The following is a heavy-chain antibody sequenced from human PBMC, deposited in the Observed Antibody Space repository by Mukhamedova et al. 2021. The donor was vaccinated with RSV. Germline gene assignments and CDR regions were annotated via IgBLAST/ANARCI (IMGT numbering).Heavy chain of an antibody. J-gene: IGHJ4*02. CDR2: ISGSGGST. CDR1: G. V-gene: IGHV3-23*01. CDR3: ANPRGDY. Sequence: GMSWVRQAPGKGLEWVSAISGSGGSTYYADSVKGRFTISRDNSKNTRYLQMNSLRAEDTAIYYCANPRGDYWGQGTLVTVSS. D-gene: IGHD3-10*01.